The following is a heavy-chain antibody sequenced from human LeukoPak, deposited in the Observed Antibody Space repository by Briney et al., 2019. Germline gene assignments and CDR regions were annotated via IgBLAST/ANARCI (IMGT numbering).Heavy chain of an antibody. CDR1: GYTFTGYY. Sequence: ASVTVSCTASGYTFTGYYMHWVRQAPGQGLEWMGRINPNSGGTNYAQKFRGRVTITRDTSASTAYMELSSLRSEDTAVYYCARGEIVGATNYYYGMDVWGQGTTVTVSS. CDR3: ARGEIVGATNYYYGMDV. CDR2: INPNSGGT. J-gene: IGHJ6*02. V-gene: IGHV1-2*06. D-gene: IGHD1-26*01.